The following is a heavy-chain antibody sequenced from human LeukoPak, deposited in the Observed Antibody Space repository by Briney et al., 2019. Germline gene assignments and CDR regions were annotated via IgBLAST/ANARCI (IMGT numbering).Heavy chain of an antibody. CDR1: GFTFSSYS. CDR2: ISSSSSYI. V-gene: IGHV3-21*01. Sequence: PGGSLRLSCAASGFTFSSYSMNWVRQAPGKGLEWVSSISSSSSYIYYVDSVNGRFTISRDNSKNTLYLQMNSLRAEDTAVYYCAEDIPPYASGWGQGTLVTVSS. J-gene: IGHJ4*02. D-gene: IGHD3-10*01. CDR3: AEDIPPYASG.